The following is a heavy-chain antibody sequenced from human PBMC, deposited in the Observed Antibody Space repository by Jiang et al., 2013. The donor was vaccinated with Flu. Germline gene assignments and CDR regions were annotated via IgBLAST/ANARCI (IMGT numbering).Heavy chain of an antibody. D-gene: IGHD4-23*01. V-gene: IGHV4-30-4*01. J-gene: IGHJ5*02. CDR2: IYYSGST. CDR1: GGSISSGDYY. CDR3: ARGLGNPRLRGWFDP. Sequence: GSGLVKPSQTLSLTCTVSGGSISSGDYYWSWIRQPPGKGLEWIGYIYYSGSTYYNPSLKSRVTISVDTSKNQFSLKLSSVTAADTAVYYCARGLGNPRLRGWFDPWGQGTLVTVSS.